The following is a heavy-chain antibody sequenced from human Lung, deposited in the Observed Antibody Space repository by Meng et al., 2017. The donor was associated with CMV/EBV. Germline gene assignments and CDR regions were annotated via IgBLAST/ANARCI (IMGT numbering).Heavy chain of an antibody. CDR2: INTYKGNT. J-gene: IGHJ6*02. V-gene: IGHV1-18*01. CDR1: DYSFTSYG. Sequence: ASVXVSCKASDYSFTSYGISWVRQAPGQGLEWMGWINTYKGNTNYAQKFQGRVTMTAGTSTSTVYMEVRGLRFDDTAIYYCARSITIYRIDVWGLGTAVTVSS. CDR3: ARSITIYRIDV. D-gene: IGHD3-3*01.